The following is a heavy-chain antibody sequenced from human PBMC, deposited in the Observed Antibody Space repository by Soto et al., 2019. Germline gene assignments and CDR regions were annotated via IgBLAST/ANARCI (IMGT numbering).Heavy chain of an antibody. CDR3: ARVGYCSGGSCYGYYYYYGMDV. D-gene: IGHD2-15*01. CDR1: GCSISSGGYY. V-gene: IGHV4-31*03. Sequence: VHLQESGPGLVKPSQTLSLSCTVSGCSISSGGYYWSWIRQHPGRGLEWIGYIYYSGSIYYNPSLQSRVTISVDTSKNQFSLDMSSVTAADTAVYYCARVGYCSGGSCYGYYYYYGMDVWGQGTTVTVSS. J-gene: IGHJ6*02. CDR2: IYYSGSI.